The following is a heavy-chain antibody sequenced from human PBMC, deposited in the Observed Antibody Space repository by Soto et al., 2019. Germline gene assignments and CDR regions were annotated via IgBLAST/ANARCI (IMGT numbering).Heavy chain of an antibody. CDR2: ISYDGSNK. CDR3: ARVGETDFWSGYYSLLGWFDP. V-gene: IGHV3-30-3*01. D-gene: IGHD3-3*01. J-gene: IGHJ5*02. Sequence: GGSLRLSCAASGFTFSSYAMHWVRQAPGKGLEWVAVISYDGSNKYYADSVKGRFTISRDNSKNTLYLQMNSLRAEDTAVYYCARVGETDFWSGYYSLLGWFDPWGQGTLVTVSS. CDR1: GFTFSSYA.